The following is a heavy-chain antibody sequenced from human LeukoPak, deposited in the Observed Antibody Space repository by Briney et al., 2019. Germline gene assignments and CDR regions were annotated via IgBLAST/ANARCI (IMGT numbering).Heavy chain of an antibody. J-gene: IGHJ4*02. CDR1: GFTLDDYG. CDR3: ARDFKSSERRVVVVTFDY. CDR2: INWNGGST. D-gene: IGHD2-15*01. Sequence: PGGSLRLSCAASGFTLDDYGMSWVRQAPGKGLEWVSGINWNGGSTGYADSVKGRFTISRDNAKNSLYLQMNSLRAEDTALYYCARDFKSSERRVVVVTFDYWGQGTLVTVSS. V-gene: IGHV3-20*04.